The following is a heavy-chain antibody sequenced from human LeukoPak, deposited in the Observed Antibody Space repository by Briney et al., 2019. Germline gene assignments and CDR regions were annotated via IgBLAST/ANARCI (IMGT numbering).Heavy chain of an antibody. J-gene: IGHJ3*01. Sequence: PSETLSLTCAAYGESFSGYYWSWIRQPPGKGLEWIGEINHSGNTNYNSSLKSRVTMSVDTSKSQFSMKLSSVTAADTAVYYCAKVYSSSSRDAFDVWGQGTMVTVSS. CDR2: INHSGNT. V-gene: IGHV4-34*01. CDR3: AKVYSSSSRDAFDV. D-gene: IGHD6-6*01. CDR1: GESFSGYY.